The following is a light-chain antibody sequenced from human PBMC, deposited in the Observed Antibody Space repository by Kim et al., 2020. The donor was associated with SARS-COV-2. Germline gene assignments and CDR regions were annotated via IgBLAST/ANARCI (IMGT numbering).Light chain of an antibody. CDR2: GAS. J-gene: IGKJ5*01. CDR3: QQFNAFPIT. CDR1: EGIAKS. V-gene: IGKV1-16*01. Sequence: ASIGDRVTITCRASEGIAKSLAWFQQKPGTAPKCLIYGASTLETGVPSRFSGRRSGTEFTLTINSLQPEDFATYYCQQFNAFPITFGQGTRLEIK.